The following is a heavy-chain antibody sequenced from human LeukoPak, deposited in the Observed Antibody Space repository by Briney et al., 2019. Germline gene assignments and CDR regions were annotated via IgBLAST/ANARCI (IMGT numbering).Heavy chain of an antibody. CDR3: TRDSGTYNWFDP. CDR2: IDKKDKGYATAT. J-gene: IGHJ5*02. D-gene: IGHD1-26*01. V-gene: IGHV3-73*01. CDR1: GFTFSGSA. Sequence: GGSLRLSCAASGFTFSGSAIHWVRKSSGKGLVWVGQIDKKDKGYATATAYAASVKGRFTISRDDSINTAYLQMKSLKTEDTALYYCTRDSGTYNWFDPWSQGTLVTVSS.